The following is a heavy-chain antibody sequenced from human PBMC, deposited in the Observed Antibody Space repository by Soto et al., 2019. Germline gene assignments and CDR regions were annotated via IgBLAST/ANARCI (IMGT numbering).Heavy chain of an antibody. J-gene: IGHJ6*02. D-gene: IGHD2-15*01. CDR1: GFTFSSYG. Sequence: HPGGSLRLSCAASGFTFSSYGMHWVRQAPGKGLEWVAVISYDGSNKYYADSVKGRFTISRDNSKNTLYLQMNSLRAEDTAVYYCAKVRAYCSGGSCYSQYYYGMDVWGQGTTVTVSS. CDR2: ISYDGSNK. V-gene: IGHV3-30*18. CDR3: AKVRAYCSGGSCYSQYYYGMDV.